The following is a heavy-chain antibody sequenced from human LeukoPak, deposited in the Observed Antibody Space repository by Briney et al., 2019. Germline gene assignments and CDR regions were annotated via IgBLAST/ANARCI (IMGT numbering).Heavy chain of an antibody. CDR1: GFTFSSYW. CDR3: ARIRVGYYGSGSPYEY. CDR2: IKQDGSEK. D-gene: IGHD3-10*01. Sequence: PGGSLRLSCAASGFTFSSYWMSWVRQAPGKGLEWVANIKQDGSEKYYVDSVKGRFTISRDNTKNSLYLQMNSLRVEDTAVYYCARIRVGYYGSGSPYEYWGQGTLVTVSS. V-gene: IGHV3-7*01. J-gene: IGHJ4*02.